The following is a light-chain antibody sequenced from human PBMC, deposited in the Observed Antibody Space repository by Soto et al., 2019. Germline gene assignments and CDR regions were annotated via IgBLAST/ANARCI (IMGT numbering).Light chain of an antibody. CDR2: DAS. J-gene: IGKJ3*01. CDR3: QQYYNLPT. V-gene: IGKV1-33*01. Sequence: DIQMTQSPSSLSASVGDRVTITCQASQDISDYLNWYQQKPGKAPKLLIYDASNLEAGVPSRFSGSGSGTAFTFSISSLQPEDTATYYCQQYYNLPTFRPGTKVDF. CDR1: QDISDY.